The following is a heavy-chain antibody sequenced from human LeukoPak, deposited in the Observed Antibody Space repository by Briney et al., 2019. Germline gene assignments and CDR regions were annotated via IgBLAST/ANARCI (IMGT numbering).Heavy chain of an antibody. CDR1: GGPISCGSYF. CDR2: IYSSGST. V-gene: IGHV4-61*02. D-gene: IGHD6-25*01. CDR3: ASRIATAGAFDI. Sequence: PSHTLSLPCTVSGGPISCGSYFWICIRQPPGKALEWIGRIYSSGSTNYNPSLKSRVTISVETSKNQFSLNLSSVTAADTAVYYCASRIATAGAFDIWGQGTMVTVSS. J-gene: IGHJ3*02.